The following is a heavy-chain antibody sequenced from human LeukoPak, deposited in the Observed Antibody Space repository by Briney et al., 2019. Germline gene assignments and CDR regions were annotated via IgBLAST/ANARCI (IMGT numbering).Heavy chain of an antibody. J-gene: IGHJ6*02. Sequence: SETLSLTCSVSGGSISTYHWSWIRQPAGKGLEWIGRVYRSGNTNYNPSLQSRVTMSVDTSKNQISLRLRSVIAADTAVYYCARDDFEYSVHYGMDVWGQGTAVTVSS. CDR1: GGSISTYH. V-gene: IGHV4-4*07. CDR2: VYRSGNT. CDR3: ARDDFEYSVHYGMDV. D-gene: IGHD3-9*01.